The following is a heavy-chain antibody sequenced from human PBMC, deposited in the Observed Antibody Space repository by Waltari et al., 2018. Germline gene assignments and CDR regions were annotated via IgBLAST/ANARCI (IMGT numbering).Heavy chain of an antibody. V-gene: IGHV4-38-2*02. CDR1: YYSISSANF. CDR2: IYHGGSA. Sequence: QVQLQESGPGLVKPSETQSLTCTVSYYSISSANFWGWIRQPPGKGLEWIGSIYHGGSAYYNPSLKSRVTMSVDTSMNQFSLKLSSVTTADTAIYYCARGYQRSDLWGAYHYFDYWGQGALVTVSS. D-gene: IGHD3-3*01. CDR3: ARGYQRSDLWGAYHYFDY. J-gene: IGHJ4*02.